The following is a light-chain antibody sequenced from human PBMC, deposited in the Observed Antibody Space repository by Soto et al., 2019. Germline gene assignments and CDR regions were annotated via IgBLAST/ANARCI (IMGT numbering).Light chain of an antibody. Sequence: DIQITQSPSTLSASVGDRVTITCRASHSISSWLAWYQQKPGKAPKLLIYDVSSLERRVPSRFSGSGSGTEFTLTISSMQPDDVATFYCQQYNGYSRTFGQGTKVDIK. J-gene: IGKJ1*01. CDR2: DVS. CDR1: HSISSW. V-gene: IGKV1-5*01. CDR3: QQYNGYSRT.